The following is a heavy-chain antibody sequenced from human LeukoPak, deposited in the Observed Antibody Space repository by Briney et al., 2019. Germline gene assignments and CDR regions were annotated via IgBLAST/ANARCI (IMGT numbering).Heavy chain of an antibody. V-gene: IGHV4-34*09. CDR3: AREARVVVPAAIYRYYYYYMDV. Sequence: PSETLSLTCAVYGGSFSGYYWSWIRQPPGKGLEWIGEINHSGSTNYNPSLKSRVTISVDTSKNQFSLKLSSVTAADTAVYYCAREARVVVPAAIYRYYYYYMDVWGKGTTVTVSS. J-gene: IGHJ6*03. CDR2: INHSGST. D-gene: IGHD2-2*02. CDR1: GGSFSGYY.